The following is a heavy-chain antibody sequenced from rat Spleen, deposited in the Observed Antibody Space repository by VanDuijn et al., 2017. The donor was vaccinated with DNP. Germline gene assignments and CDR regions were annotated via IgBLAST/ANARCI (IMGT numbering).Heavy chain of an antibody. CDR1: GYSITTNY. CDR2: ISFSGST. Sequence: EVQLQESGPGLVKPSQSLSLTCSVTGYSITTNYWGWVRKFPENKMEYIGHISFSGSTNYNPSLKSQISITRDTSKNQFFLHLHSVTTEDTATYYCARWVWYFDYWGPGTMVTVSS. CDR3: ARWVWYFDY. J-gene: IGHJ1*01. V-gene: IGHV3-1*01.